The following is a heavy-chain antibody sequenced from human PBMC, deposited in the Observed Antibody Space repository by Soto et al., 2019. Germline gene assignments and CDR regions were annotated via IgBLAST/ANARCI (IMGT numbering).Heavy chain of an antibody. CDR3: AKTDEIYCSGGSCYPNFDY. J-gene: IGHJ4*02. V-gene: IGHV5-51*01. CDR1: GYSFTSYW. D-gene: IGHD2-15*01. Sequence: PGESLKISCKGSGYSFTSYWIGWVRQMPVKGLEWMGIIYPGDSDTRYSPSFQGQVTISADKSISTAYLQWSSLKASDTAMYYCAKTDEIYCSGGSCYPNFDYWGQGTLVTVSS. CDR2: IYPGDSDT.